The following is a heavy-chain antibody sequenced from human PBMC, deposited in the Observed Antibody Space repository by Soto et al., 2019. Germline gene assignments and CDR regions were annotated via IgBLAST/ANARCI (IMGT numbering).Heavy chain of an antibody. CDR1: GYTFTSYG. CDR2: ISAYNGNT. Sequence: VSVKVSCKASGYTFTSYGISWVRQAPGQGLEWMGWISAYNGNTNYAQKLQGRVTMTTDTSTSTAYMELRSLRSDDTAVYYCARGRPFRFLEWLYGAFDIWGQGTMVTVSS. D-gene: IGHD3-3*01. J-gene: IGHJ3*02. CDR3: ARGRPFRFLEWLYGAFDI. V-gene: IGHV1-18*01.